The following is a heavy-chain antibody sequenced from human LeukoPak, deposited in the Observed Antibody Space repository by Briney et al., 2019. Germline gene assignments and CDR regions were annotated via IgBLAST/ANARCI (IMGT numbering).Heavy chain of an antibody. CDR2: IYYSGSN. Sequence: PSETLSLTCTVSGGSISGYHWSWIRQPPGKGLDWIGYIYYSGSNKYNPSLKSRVTMSVDTSKNQSSLKLSSVTAADTAVYYCARGGLENGYHANDGFDICGQGTMVTVSS. J-gene: IGHJ3*02. CDR3: ARGGLENGYHANDGFDI. D-gene: IGHD3-22*01. CDR1: GGSISGYH. V-gene: IGHV4-59*01.